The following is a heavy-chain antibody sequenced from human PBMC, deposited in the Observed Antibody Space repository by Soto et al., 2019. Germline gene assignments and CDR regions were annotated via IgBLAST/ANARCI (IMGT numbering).Heavy chain of an antibody. J-gene: IGHJ4*02. V-gene: IGHV4-30-2*01. Sequence: SETLSLTCAVSCGSIISGGYSWSWIRQPPGKGLEWIGYIYHSGSTYYNPSLKSRVTISVDRSKNQFSLKLSSVTAADTAVYYCARGITIFPYFDYWGQGTLVTVSS. CDR3: ARGITIFPYFDY. CDR1: CGSIISGGYS. D-gene: IGHD3-9*01. CDR2: IYHSGST.